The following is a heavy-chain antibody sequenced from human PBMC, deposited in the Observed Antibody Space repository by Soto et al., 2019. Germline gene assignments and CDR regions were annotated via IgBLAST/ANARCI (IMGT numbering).Heavy chain of an antibody. D-gene: IGHD3-10*01. Sequence: QVQLQQWGAGLLKPSETLSLTCAVYGGSFSGYYWSWIRQPPGKGLEWIGEINHSGSTNYNPSLKSRVPISVDTSKNQFALKLSSVTAADTAVYYCARRRRWGGAKGGFDYWGQGTLVTVPS. CDR1: GGSFSGYY. CDR3: ARRRRWGGAKGGFDY. CDR2: INHSGST. V-gene: IGHV4-34*01. J-gene: IGHJ4*02.